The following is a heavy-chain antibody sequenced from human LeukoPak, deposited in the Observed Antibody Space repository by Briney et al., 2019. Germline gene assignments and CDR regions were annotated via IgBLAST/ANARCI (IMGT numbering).Heavy chain of an antibody. D-gene: IGHD3-10*01. CDR2: IYYSGST. CDR1: GCTISSGDYY. V-gene: IGHV4-30-4*01. J-gene: IGHJ4*02. Sequence: TQTLSLTCTVSGCTISSGDYYWRWIRQPPGKGLEWIRYIYYSGSTYYNPSLKSRVTISVDTSKNQFSLKLRSVTAADTAVYYCARVSGGVRRVIISTSFYFDYWGQETLVTVSS. CDR3: ARVSGGVRRVIISTSFYFDY.